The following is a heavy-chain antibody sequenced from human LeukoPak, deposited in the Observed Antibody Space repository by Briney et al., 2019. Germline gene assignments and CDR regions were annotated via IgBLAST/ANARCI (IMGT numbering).Heavy chain of an antibody. CDR2: ISWNSGSI. D-gene: IGHD3-22*01. V-gene: IGHV3-9*01. CDR3: AKDSYYYDSSGYYWD. Sequence: GRSLRLSCAASGFTFDDYAMHWVRHAPGKGLEWVSGISWNSGSIGYADSVKGRFTISRDNAKNSLYLQMNSLRAEDTALYYCAKDSYYYDSSGYYWDWGQGTLVTVSS. CDR1: GFTFDDYA. J-gene: IGHJ4*02.